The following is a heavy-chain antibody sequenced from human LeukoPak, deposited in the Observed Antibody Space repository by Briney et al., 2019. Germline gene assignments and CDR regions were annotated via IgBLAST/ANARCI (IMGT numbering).Heavy chain of an antibody. J-gene: IGHJ5*02. CDR1: GYTFTSYA. V-gene: IGHV1-3*01. CDR2: INAGNGNT. Sequence: ASVKVSCKASGYTFTSYAMHWVRQAPGQRLEWMGWINAGNGNTKYSQKFQGRVTITRDTSASTAYMELSSLRSEDTAVYYCARGKLVVVPAARPGYNRFDPWGQGTLVTVSS. CDR3: ARGKLVVVPAARPGYNRFDP. D-gene: IGHD2-2*01.